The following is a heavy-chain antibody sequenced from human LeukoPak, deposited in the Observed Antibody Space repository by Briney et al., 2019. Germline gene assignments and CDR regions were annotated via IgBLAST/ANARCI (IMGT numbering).Heavy chain of an antibody. J-gene: IGHJ6*02. CDR1: GFTFSSYD. V-gene: IGHV3-13*04. CDR2: IGTADDT. D-gene: IGHD6-25*01. CDR3: ARSGYYHYYGLDV. Sequence: PGGSLRLPCVASGFTFSSYDMHWVRQTTGKGLEWVSAIGTADDTFYPASVKGRFTISRDDAKNSLYLQMSNLRVGDTAVYYCARSGYYHYYGLDVWGQGTTVTVSS.